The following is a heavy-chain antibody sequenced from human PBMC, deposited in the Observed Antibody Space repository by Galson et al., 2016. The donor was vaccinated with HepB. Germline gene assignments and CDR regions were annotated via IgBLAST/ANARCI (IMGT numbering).Heavy chain of an antibody. Sequence: SVKVSCKASGATFSSFGVSWVRQAPGQGLEWMGGIIPIFGPAHYAHKFEGRVMITADDSTTTAFMELRTLSSEDTAVYYCATGSGYNRGPTHDAFDIWGQGTLVTVSS. CDR2: IIPIFGPA. V-gene: IGHV1-69*13. J-gene: IGHJ3*02. D-gene: IGHD3-10*01. CDR1: GATFSSFG. CDR3: ATGSGYNRGPTHDAFDI.